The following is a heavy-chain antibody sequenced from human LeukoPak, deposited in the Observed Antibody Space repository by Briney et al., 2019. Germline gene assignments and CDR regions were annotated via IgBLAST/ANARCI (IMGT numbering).Heavy chain of an antibody. CDR3: AKSSGRDGPL. V-gene: IGHV3-23*01. CDR1: GFTFSSYA. Sequence: GSLRLSCAASGFTFSSYAMSWVRQAPGKGLEWVSAISGRGGSTYYADSVKGRFTISTDNSKYTLYLQMNSLRAGDTAVYFCAKSSGRDGPLWGQGTLVTVSS. CDR2: ISGRGGST. J-gene: IGHJ4*02. D-gene: IGHD5-24*01.